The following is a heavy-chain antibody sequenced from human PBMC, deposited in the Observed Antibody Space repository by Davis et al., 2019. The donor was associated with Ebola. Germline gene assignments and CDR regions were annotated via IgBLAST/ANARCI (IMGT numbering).Heavy chain of an antibody. Sequence: GESLKISCAASGFTFSSYGMHWVRQAPGKGLEWVAFIRYDGSNKYYADSVKGRFTISRDNSKNTLYLQMNSLRAEDTAVYYCAKLEQLGYWGQGTLVTVSS. CDR1: GFTFSSYG. CDR2: IRYDGSNK. V-gene: IGHV3-30*02. D-gene: IGHD6-13*01. J-gene: IGHJ4*02. CDR3: AKLEQLGY.